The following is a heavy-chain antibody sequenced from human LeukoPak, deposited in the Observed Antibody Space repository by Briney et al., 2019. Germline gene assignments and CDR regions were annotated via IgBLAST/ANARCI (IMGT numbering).Heavy chain of an antibody. CDR2: IYYRGST. J-gene: IGHJ4*02. D-gene: IGHD4-17*01. V-gene: IGHV4-59*08. Sequence: PSETLSLTCTVSGGSISSYYWSWIRQPPGKGLEWIGYIYYRGSTNYNPSLKSRVTISVDTSKNQFSLKLSSVTAADTAVYYCARQDYGDYYFDYWGQGTLVTVSS. CDR1: GGSISSYY. CDR3: ARQDYGDYYFDY.